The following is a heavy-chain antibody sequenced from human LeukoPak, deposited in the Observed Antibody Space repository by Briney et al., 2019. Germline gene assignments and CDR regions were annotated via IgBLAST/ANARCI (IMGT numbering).Heavy chain of an antibody. V-gene: IGHV4-34*01. J-gene: IGHJ4*02. CDR2: INHSGST. D-gene: IGHD3-22*01. CDR3: ARGYYYDSSGYYKRSSLDY. Sequence: SETLSLTCTVSGGSISSYYWSWIRQPPGKGLEWIGEINHSGSTNYNPSLKSRVTISVDTSKNQFSLKLSSVTAADTAVYYCARGYYYDSSGYYKRSSLDYWGQGTLVTVSS. CDR1: GGSISSYY.